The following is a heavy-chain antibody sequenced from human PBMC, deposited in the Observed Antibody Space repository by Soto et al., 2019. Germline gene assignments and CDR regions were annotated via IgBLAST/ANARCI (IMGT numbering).Heavy chain of an antibody. V-gene: IGHV4-30-2*06. CDR2: VYRTGAT. J-gene: IGHJ6*02. Sequence: QLQLQESGSGLVETAQTLSLTCIVSGDSISSGGFPWTWIRQSTGKGLEWIGYVYRTGATSYNPSLERLASISVDTYRNQFSLKLVSVTPADSAVYFCARDSYAMSSFALDVWGRGTAVTVSS. CDR1: GDSISSGGFP. CDR3: ARDSYAMSSFALDV. D-gene: IGHD2-2*01.